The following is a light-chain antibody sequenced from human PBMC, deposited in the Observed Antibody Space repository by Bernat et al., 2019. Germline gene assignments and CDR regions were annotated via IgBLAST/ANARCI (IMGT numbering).Light chain of an antibody. J-gene: IGLJ3*02. V-gene: IGLV2-14*03. Sequence: QSALSQPASVSGSPGQSITISCTGTSSDVGGYNYVSWYQQHPGRAPKLMIYDVRDRPSGTSNRFSVSKSGNTASLTISGLLAEDEADYYCSSYSSSTTLVFGGGTRLTVL. CDR1: SSDVGGYNY. CDR3: SSYSSSTTLV. CDR2: DVR.